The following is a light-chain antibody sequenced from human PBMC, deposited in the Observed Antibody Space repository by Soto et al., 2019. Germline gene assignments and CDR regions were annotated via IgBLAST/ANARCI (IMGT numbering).Light chain of an antibody. J-gene: IGKJ1*01. Sequence: IVMTQCPATVFVSXGERATLCSTTWPSVSSSLAGYLQKPGLAPRLXXYGASTRATGIPVRFSGSGSGTEFTLTISSLQSEDFAVYYCQQYNNWPRTFGQGTKVDIK. CDR3: QQYNNWPRT. CDR1: PSVSSS. V-gene: IGKV3-15*01. CDR2: GAS.